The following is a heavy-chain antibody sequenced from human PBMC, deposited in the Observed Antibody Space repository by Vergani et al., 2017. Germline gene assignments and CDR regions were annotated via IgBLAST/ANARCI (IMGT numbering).Heavy chain of an antibody. V-gene: IGHV4-34*01. CDR2: INHSGST. CDR3: ARGAVAGSFDY. Sequence: QVQLQESGPGLLKPSETLSLTCAVYGGSFSGYYWSWIRQPPGKGLEWIGEINHSGSTNYNPSLKSRVTISVDTSKNQFSLKVSSVIAADTAVYYCARGAVAGSFDYWGQGTLVTVSS. D-gene: IGHD6-19*01. CDR1: GGSFSGYY. J-gene: IGHJ4*02.